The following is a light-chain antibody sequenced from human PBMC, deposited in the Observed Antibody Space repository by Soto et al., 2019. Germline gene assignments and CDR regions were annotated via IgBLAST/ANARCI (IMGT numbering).Light chain of an antibody. CDR3: QEYNSGWR. Sequence: DIPMTQSPSTLSASVGDRVTIACRASQSVNTWLAWYQKKPGKAPKLLIYDASNLQSGVPSRFSGSGSGTEFTLSISSLQPDDFATYYCQEYNSGWRFGQGTKVEIK. CDR1: QSVNTW. J-gene: IGKJ1*01. CDR2: DAS. V-gene: IGKV1-5*01.